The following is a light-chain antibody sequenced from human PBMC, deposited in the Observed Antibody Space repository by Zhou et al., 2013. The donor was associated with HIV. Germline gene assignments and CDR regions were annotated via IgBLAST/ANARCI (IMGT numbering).Light chain of an antibody. J-gene: IGKJ2*01. CDR3: QQYGSSPYT. CDR1: QSVSSNY. Sequence: EIVLTQSPGTLSLSPGERATLSCRASQSVSSNYLAWYQQKPGQAPRLLIYGASSRATGIPDFTLTISRLEPEDFAVYYCQQYGSSPYTFGQGTKLEIK. V-gene: IGKV3-20*01. CDR2: GAS.